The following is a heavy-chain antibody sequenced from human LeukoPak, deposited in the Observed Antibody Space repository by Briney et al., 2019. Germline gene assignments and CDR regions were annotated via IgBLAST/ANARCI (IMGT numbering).Heavy chain of an antibody. D-gene: IGHD3-10*01. J-gene: IGHJ4*02. CDR1: GFTFSSYS. V-gene: IGHV3-21*04. Sequence: GGSLRLSCAASGFTFSSYSMNWVRQAPGKGLEWVSSISSSSSYIYYADSVKGRFTISRDNAKNSLYLQMNSLRAEDTAAYYCARVRGRVRAPFDYWGQGTLVTVSS. CDR2: ISSSSSYI. CDR3: ARVRGRVRAPFDY.